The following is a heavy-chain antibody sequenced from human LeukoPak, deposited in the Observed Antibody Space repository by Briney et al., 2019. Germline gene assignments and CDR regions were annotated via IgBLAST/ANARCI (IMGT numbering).Heavy chain of an antibody. J-gene: IGHJ4*02. CDR3: ARDPWATYSDYDSHY. V-gene: IGHV1-2*02. Sequence: ASVKVTCKASGYIFTGYYIHWVRQAPGQGLEWMGWINPNSGGTKYAQKFQGRVTMTRDTSISTAYMELSRLRSDDTAVFYCARDPWATYSDYDSHYWGQGTLVTVSS. CDR1: GYIFTGYY. CDR2: INPNSGGT. D-gene: IGHD5-12*01.